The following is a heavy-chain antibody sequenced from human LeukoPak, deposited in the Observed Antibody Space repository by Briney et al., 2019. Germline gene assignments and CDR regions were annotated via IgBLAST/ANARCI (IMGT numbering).Heavy chain of an antibody. CDR1: GGTFSNYA. CDR3: ARGPIAAAVLNWLDP. J-gene: IGHJ5*02. D-gene: IGHD6-13*01. V-gene: IGHV1-69*04. Sequence: ASVPVSCKSSGGTFSNYAISWVRQAPGQGLEWMGSIIPIRGIANYAQKFQGRVTITADKSTSTAYMELSSLRSEDTAVYYCARGPIAAAVLNWLDPWGQGTLVTVSS. CDR2: IIPIRGIA.